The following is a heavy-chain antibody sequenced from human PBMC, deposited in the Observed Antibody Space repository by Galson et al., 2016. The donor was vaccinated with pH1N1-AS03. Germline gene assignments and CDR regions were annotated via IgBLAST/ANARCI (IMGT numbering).Heavy chain of an antibody. CDR1: GFTFGSFA. D-gene: IGHD2-15*01. Sequence: SLRLSCAASGFTFGSFAMSWVRQAPGKGLEWVSAISGSGNNTYYGDSVKGRLTISRDNSTNMLYLQMNSLRAEDTAVYYCAKDKGLGGGSCYQYWGQGTLVTVSS. CDR3: AKDKGLGGGSCYQY. CDR2: ISGSGNNT. J-gene: IGHJ4*02. V-gene: IGHV3-23*01.